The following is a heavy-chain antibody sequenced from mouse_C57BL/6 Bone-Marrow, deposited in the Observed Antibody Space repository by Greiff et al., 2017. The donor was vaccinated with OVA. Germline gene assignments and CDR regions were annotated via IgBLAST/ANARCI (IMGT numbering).Heavy chain of an antibody. J-gene: IGHJ1*03. CDR3: AACDYGSCHWYFEV. Sequence: QVQLQQSGAELVRPGTSVTVSCKASGYAFTNYLIEWVKQRPGQGLEWIGVIYPGSGGTNYNEKFKGKATLTADKSSSTAYMQLSSLTSEDAAVYYCAACDYGSCHWYFEVWGTGTTVTVSS. CDR1: GYAFTNYL. D-gene: IGHD1-1*01. V-gene: IGHV1-54*01. CDR2: IYPGSGGT.